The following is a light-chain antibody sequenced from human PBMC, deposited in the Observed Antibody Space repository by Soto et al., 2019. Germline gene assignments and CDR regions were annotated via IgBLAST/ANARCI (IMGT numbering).Light chain of an antibody. CDR2: DAS. CDR3: QQYGSSPQT. J-gene: IGKJ1*01. CDR1: QTVSSNY. Sequence: EIVLTQSPGTLSLSPGERATLSCWASQTVSSNYLAWYQLKPGLAPRLLVYDASSRATGIPDRFSGSGSGTDFTLTISRLEVEDFAVYYCQQYGSSPQTFGQGTKVDIK. V-gene: IGKV3D-20*01.